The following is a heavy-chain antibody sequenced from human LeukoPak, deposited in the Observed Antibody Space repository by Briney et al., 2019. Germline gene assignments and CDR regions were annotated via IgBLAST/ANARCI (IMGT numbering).Heavy chain of an antibody. J-gene: IGHJ4*02. CDR2: ISYDGSNK. D-gene: IGHD3-22*01. Sequence: GGSLRLSCAASEFTFSSYGMHWVRQAPGKGLEWVAVISYDGSNKYYADSVEGRFTISRDNSKNTLYLQMNSLRAEDTAVYYCAKARITMIVVVITPPDYWGQGTLVTVSS. CDR1: EFTFSSYG. V-gene: IGHV3-30*18. CDR3: AKARITMIVVVITPPDY.